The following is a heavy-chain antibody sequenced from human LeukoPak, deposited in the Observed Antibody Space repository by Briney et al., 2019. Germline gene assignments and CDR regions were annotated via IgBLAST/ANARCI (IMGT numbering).Heavy chain of an antibody. V-gene: IGHV3-33*01. J-gene: IGHJ4*02. CDR1: GFTFSSHG. Sequence: GRSLRLSCAASGFTFSSHGMNWVRQAPGKGLEWVAITWYDGTNKYFADSVKGRFTISRDNSKNTLYLQMNSLRAEDTAVYYCARENYETLTGYQYYFDYWGQGTLVTVSS. CDR3: ARENYETLTGYQYYFDY. D-gene: IGHD3-9*01. CDR2: TWYDGTNK.